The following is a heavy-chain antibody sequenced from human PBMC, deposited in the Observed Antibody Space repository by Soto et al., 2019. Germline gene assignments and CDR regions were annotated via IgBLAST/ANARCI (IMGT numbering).Heavy chain of an antibody. CDR3: ARAHCSGGSCYSVQHWFDP. Sequence: QVQLQESGPGLVKPSGTLSLTCAVSGGSISSSNWWSWVRQPPGKGLEWIGEMYHSGSTNPNPSLKSRVTISVDKSKTQFSLKLSSVTAADTAVYYCARAHCSGGSCYSVQHWFDPWGQGTLVTVSS. D-gene: IGHD2-15*01. CDR2: MYHSGST. V-gene: IGHV4-4*02. J-gene: IGHJ5*02. CDR1: GGSISSSNW.